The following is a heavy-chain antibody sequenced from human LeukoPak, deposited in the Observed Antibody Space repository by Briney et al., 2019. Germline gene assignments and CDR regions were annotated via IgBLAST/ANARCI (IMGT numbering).Heavy chain of an antibody. CDR1: GFTFSSYS. CDR2: IARSGDRT. Sequence: PGGSLRLSCAASGFTFSSYSMNWVRQAPGKGLEWVSAIARSGDRTYYADSVKGRFTISRDNSQNTLSLQMNSLRAEDTAIYYCARRGYSDSSGYDYWGQGTLVTVSS. CDR3: ARRGYSDSSGYDY. J-gene: IGHJ4*02. V-gene: IGHV3-23*01. D-gene: IGHD3-22*01.